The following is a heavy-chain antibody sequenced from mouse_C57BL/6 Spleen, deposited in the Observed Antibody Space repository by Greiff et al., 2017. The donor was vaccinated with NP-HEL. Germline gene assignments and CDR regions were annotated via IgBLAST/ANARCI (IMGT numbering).Heavy chain of an antibody. V-gene: IGHV7-3*01. Sequence: EVKLMESGGGLVQPGGSLSLSCAASGFTFTDYYMSWVRQPPGKALEWLGFIRNKANGYTTEYSASVKGRFTISRDNSQSILYLQMNALRAEDSATYYCARSLLRIFDYWGQGTTLTVSS. D-gene: IGHD1-1*01. J-gene: IGHJ2*01. CDR1: GFTFTDYY. CDR3: ARSLLRIFDY. CDR2: IRNKANGYTT.